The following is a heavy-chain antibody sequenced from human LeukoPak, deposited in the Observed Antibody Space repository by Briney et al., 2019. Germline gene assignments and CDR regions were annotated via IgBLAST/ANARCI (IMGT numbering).Heavy chain of an antibody. J-gene: IGHJ6*03. Sequence: SETLSLTCAVYGGSFSGYYWSWIRQPPGKGLEWMGEINHSGSTNYNPSLKSRVTISVDTSKNQFSLKLSSVTAADTAVYYYARGGERVTAGTIGGGPRRYHHYYMDVWGKGTTVTVSS. CDR2: INHSGST. D-gene: IGHD1-1*01. V-gene: IGHV4-34*01. CDR3: ARGGERVTAGTIGGGPRRYHHYYMDV. CDR1: GGSFSGYY.